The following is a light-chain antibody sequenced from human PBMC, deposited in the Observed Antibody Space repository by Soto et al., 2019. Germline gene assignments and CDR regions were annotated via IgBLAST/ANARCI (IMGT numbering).Light chain of an antibody. V-gene: IGLV2-14*01. Sequence: QSVLTQPASVSGSPGQSSTISCTGTSSDVGGYNYVSWYQQHPGKAPKLMIYEVSNRPSGVSNRFSVSKSGNTASLTISGLQAEDEADYYCSSYTSSSTVFGGGTQLTVL. CDR2: EVS. CDR3: SSYTSSSTV. J-gene: IGLJ3*02. CDR1: SSDVGGYNY.